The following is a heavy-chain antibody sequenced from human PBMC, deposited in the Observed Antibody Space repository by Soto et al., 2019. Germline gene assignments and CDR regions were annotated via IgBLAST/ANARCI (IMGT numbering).Heavy chain of an antibody. J-gene: IGHJ6*02. CDR1: GYTFTSYY. V-gene: IGHV1-46*01. CDR3: ARETVVPAAIVYGMDV. Sequence: AASVKVSCKASGYTFTSYYMHWVRQAPGQGLEWMGIINPSGGSTSYAQKFQGRVTMTRDTSTSTVYMELSSLRSEDTAVYYCARETVVPAAIVYGMDVWGQGTTVTVSS. D-gene: IGHD2-2*01. CDR2: INPSGGST.